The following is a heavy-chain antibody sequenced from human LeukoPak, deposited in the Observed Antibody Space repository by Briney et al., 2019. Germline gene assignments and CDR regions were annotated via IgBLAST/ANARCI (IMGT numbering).Heavy chain of an antibody. Sequence: GGSLRLSCAASGFTFSSYSMNWVRQAPGKGLEWIAYISGSGSTIYYAASVKGRFTISRDNAENSLYLQMSSLRDEDTAVYYWASPEPRYWGQGTLVTVSS. CDR1: GFTFSSYS. CDR2: ISGSGSTI. D-gene: IGHD1-14*01. J-gene: IGHJ1*01. V-gene: IGHV3-48*02. CDR3: ASPEPRY.